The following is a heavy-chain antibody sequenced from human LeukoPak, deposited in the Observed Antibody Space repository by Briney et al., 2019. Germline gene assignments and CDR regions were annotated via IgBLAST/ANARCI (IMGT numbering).Heavy chain of an antibody. CDR1: GGSFSGYY. D-gene: IGHD6-13*01. J-gene: IGHJ4*02. V-gene: IGHV4-34*01. CDR2: INHSGST. Sequence: PSETLSLTCAAYGGSFSGYYWSWIRQPPGKGLEWIGEINHSGSTNYNPSLKSRVTISVDTSKNQFSLKLSSVTAADTAVYYCARDSTSSSCEYFDYWGQGTLVTVSS. CDR3: ARDSTSSSCEYFDY.